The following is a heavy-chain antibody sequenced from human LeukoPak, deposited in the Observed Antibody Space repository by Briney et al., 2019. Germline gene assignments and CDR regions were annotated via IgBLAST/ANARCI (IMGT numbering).Heavy chain of an antibody. V-gene: IGHV1-2*04. D-gene: IGHD3-3*01. CDR1: GYTFTGYY. CDR3: ARDKDQIPYYDFWSGYYTQDYYYGMDV. J-gene: IGHJ6*02. CDR2: INPNSGGT. Sequence: GASVKVSCKASGYTFTGYYMHWVRQAPGQGLEWMGWINPNSGGTNYAQKFQGWVTMTRDTSISTAYMELSRLRSDDTAVYYCARDKDQIPYYDFWSGYYTQDYYYGMDVWGQGTTVTVSS.